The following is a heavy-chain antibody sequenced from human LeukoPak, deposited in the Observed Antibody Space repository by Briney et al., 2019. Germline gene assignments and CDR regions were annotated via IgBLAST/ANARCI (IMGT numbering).Heavy chain of an antibody. V-gene: IGHV4-61*02. CDR1: GGSISSGSYY. CDR3: ARDGIFGVVNYYFDY. CDR2: IYTSGST. Sequence: SETLSLTCTVSGGSISSGSYYWSWIRQPAGKGLAWIGRIYTSGSTNYNLSLKSRVTISVDTSKNQFSLKLSSVTAADTAVYYCARDGIFGVVNYYFDYWGQGTLVTVSS. J-gene: IGHJ4*02. D-gene: IGHD3-3*01.